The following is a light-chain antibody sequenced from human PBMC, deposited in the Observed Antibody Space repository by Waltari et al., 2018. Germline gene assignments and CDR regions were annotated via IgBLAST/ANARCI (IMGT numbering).Light chain of an antibody. V-gene: IGLV1-44*01. CDR3: ATWDGRVNGVL. CDR1: NYTTGSGP. CDR2: SND. Sequence: QSVLTQAPSVSGTPGQRVTISCSGTNYTTGSGPVNWYQQVPGMSPKLLIYSNDQRPSGVPDRFSGSKSGTSASLAISGLQSEDEADYYCATWDGRVNGVLFGGGTKVTVL. J-gene: IGLJ2*01.